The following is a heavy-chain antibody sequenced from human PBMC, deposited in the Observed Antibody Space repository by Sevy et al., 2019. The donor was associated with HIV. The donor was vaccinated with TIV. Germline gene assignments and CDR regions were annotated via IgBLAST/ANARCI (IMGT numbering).Heavy chain of an antibody. D-gene: IGHD3-22*01. V-gene: IGHV3-23*01. J-gene: IGHJ6*03. Sequence: GGSLRLSCAVSGFSFDSYGMTWVRQAPGKGLEWVSAISGSGTRTYYADSVKGRFIISRDNSKNTLDLQMNSLRAEGTANYYCAERGGGHYDPDEIAYYFYYYNMDVWGKGTTVTVSS. CDR3: AERGGGHYDPDEIAYYFYYYNMDV. CDR2: ISGSGTRT. CDR1: GFSFDSYG.